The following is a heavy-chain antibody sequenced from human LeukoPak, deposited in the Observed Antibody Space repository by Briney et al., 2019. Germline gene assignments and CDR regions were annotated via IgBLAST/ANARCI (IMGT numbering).Heavy chain of an antibody. J-gene: IGHJ5*02. Sequence: PGGSLRLTCIVSGSTVSSTLMDWVRQAPGKGLEWVSVIYDDGGTIYADSVKGRFTISRDTSKNMVYLQMNSLRAEDSAVYYCARDRAGGQSWVEFDLWGQGTLVTVSS. V-gene: IGHV3-53*05. D-gene: IGHD3-16*01. CDR2: IYDDGGT. CDR3: ARDRAGGQSWVEFDL. CDR1: GSTVSSTL.